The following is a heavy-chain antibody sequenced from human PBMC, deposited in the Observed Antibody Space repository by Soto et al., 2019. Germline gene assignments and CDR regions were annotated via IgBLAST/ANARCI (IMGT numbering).Heavy chain of an antibody. CDR1: GFTFDDYA. CDR3: AKDPGYCSGGSCAGSGVFDI. J-gene: IGHJ3*02. Sequence: EVQLVGSGGGLVQPGRSLRLSCAASGFTFDDYAMHWVRQAPGKGLEWVSGIGSNGGSIGYADSVKGRFIISRDNAKNSLYLQMNSLRAEDTALYYCAKDPGYCSGGSCAGSGVFDIRGQGTMVTVSS. V-gene: IGHV3-9*01. D-gene: IGHD2-15*01. CDR2: IGSNGGSI.